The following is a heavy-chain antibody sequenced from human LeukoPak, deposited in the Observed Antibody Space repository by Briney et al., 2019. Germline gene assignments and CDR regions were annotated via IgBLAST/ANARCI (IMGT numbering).Heavy chain of an antibody. CDR3: ARDYYGSGDY. J-gene: IGHJ4*02. Sequence: GGSLRLSCAASGFTFSSHWMNWVRQSPGKGLECVANINQDGSETYYLDSVKGRFTISRDNAKSSLYLQMNSLTAEDTAVYYCARDYYGSGDYWGQGTLVTVSS. V-gene: IGHV3-7*01. D-gene: IGHD3-10*01. CDR2: INQDGSET. CDR1: GFTFSSHW.